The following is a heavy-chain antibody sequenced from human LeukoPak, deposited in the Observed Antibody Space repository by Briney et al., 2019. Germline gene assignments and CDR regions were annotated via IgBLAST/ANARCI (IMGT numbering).Heavy chain of an antibody. J-gene: IGHJ4*02. V-gene: IGHV3-30*18. CDR3: AKAYCGGDCNIDY. D-gene: IGHD2-21*02. CDR2: ISYDGSNK. CDR1: GFTFSSYG. Sequence: GGSLRLSCAASGFTFSSYGMHWVRQAPGKGLEWVAVISYDGSNKYYADSVKGRFTISRDNSKNTLYLQMNSLRAEDTAVYYCAKAYCGGDCNIDYWAREPWSPSPQ.